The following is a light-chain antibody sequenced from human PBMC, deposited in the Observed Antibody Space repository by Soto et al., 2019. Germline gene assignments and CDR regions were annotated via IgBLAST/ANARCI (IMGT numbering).Light chain of an antibody. CDR2: EVS. CDR3: CSYTSSSTRV. CDR1: SSDVGRYNY. V-gene: IGLV2-14*01. J-gene: IGLJ2*01. Sequence: QSALTQPASVSGSPGQSITISCTGTSSDVGRYNYVSWYQQHPGKAPKLMIYEVSNRPSGVSNRFSGSKSGNTASLTISGLQAEDEADDYCCSYTSSSTRVFGGGTKLTVL.